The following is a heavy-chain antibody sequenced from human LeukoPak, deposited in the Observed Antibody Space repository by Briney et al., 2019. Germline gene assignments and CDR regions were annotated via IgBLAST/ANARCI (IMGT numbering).Heavy chain of an antibody. CDR3: ARLDGSGSYPFDY. V-gene: IGHV4-59*08. CDR2: IYYSGST. D-gene: IGHD3-10*01. Sequence: KPSETLSLTCTVSGGSISSYYWSWIRQPPGKGLEWIGYIYYSGSTNYNPSLKSRVTISVDTSKNQFSLKLSSVTAADTAVYYCARLDGSGSYPFDYWGQGTLVTVSS. CDR1: GGSISSYY. J-gene: IGHJ4*02.